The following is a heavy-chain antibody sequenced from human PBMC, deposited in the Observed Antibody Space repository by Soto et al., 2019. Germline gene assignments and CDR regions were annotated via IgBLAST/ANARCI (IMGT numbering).Heavy chain of an antibody. J-gene: IGHJ4*02. V-gene: IGHV3-30*18. Sequence: QVQLVESGGGVVQPGRSLRLSCAASGFTFSVYGMHWVRQAPCKGLEWVAVISYDASNKYYEDSVKGRFTISRDNSKNTLYLEMNSLRTEDTALYYCAKPSYSSAWVDYWGQGTLVTVSS. D-gene: IGHD6-19*01. CDR2: ISYDASNK. CDR1: GFTFSVYG. CDR3: AKPSYSSAWVDY.